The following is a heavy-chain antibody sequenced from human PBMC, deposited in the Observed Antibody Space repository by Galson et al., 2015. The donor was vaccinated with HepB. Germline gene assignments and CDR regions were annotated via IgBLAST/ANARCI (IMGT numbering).Heavy chain of an antibody. CDR2: IRTHNANT. Sequence: SVKVSCKASGYTFTRYGISWVRQAPGQGLEWMGRIRTHNANTKYTQKFQGRVTMTTDTSTSTAYMEVRSLRSDDTAVYYCARDDTSIAESQFDYWGQGTLVTVSS. D-gene: IGHD3-10*01. J-gene: IGHJ4*02. CDR3: ARDDTSIAESQFDY. CDR1: GYTFTRYG. V-gene: IGHV1-18*01.